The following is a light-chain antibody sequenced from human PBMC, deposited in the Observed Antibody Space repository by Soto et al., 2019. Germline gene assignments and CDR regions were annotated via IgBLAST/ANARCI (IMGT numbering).Light chain of an antibody. CDR3: SSYAGSNNWV. CDR1: SSDVGGYNY. Sequence: QSALTQPPSASGSPGQSVTISCTGTSSDVGGYNYVSWYQQHPGKAPKLMIYEVSKRPSGVPDRFSGSKSGNTPSLTVSGLQAEDEADYYCSSYAGSNNWVFGGGTKVTVL. J-gene: IGLJ3*02. V-gene: IGLV2-8*01. CDR2: EVS.